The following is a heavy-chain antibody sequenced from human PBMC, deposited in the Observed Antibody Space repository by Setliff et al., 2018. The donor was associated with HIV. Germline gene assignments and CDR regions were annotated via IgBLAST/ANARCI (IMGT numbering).Heavy chain of an antibody. D-gene: IGHD5-18*01. Sequence: PSETLSLTCSVSGGSISTRSPYYWGWIRQPPGKGLEWIGSIYYSGSTYYNSSLKSRVTISVDTSKNQFSLKLSSVTATDTAVYYCARHAIVDTAGRGFDYWGQGTLVTVSS. V-gene: IGHV4-39*01. CDR1: GGSISTRSPYY. CDR3: ARHAIVDTAGRGFDY. J-gene: IGHJ4*02. CDR2: IYYSGST.